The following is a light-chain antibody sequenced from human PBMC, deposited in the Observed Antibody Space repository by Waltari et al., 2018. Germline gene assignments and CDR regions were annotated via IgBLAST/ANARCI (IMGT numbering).Light chain of an antibody. CDR1: QSVRSSY. J-gene: IGKJ2*01. CDR2: GPS. CDR3: QQYGSSPAYT. V-gene: IGKV3-20*01. Sequence: EIVLTQSPDTLSLSPGDRATLSCRASQSVRSSYLAWYQQKPGQAPRLLIYGPSSRATGITDRFSGSGSGTDFTLTISRLEPEDFAVYYCQQYGSSPAYTFGQGTRLEIK.